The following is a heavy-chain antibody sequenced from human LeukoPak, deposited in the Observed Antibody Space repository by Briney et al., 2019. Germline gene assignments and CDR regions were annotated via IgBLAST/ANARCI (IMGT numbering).Heavy chain of an antibody. J-gene: IGHJ6*02. D-gene: IGHD6-13*01. CDR3: ARIVIAAAVYYYGMDV. CDR1: GGTFSSYA. Sequence: SVKVSCKASGGTFSSYAISWVRQAPGQGLEWMGGVIPIFGTANYAQKFQGRVTITADESTSTAYKELSSLRSEDTAVYYCARIVIAAAVYYYGMDVWGQGTTVTVSS. V-gene: IGHV1-69*13. CDR2: VIPIFGTA.